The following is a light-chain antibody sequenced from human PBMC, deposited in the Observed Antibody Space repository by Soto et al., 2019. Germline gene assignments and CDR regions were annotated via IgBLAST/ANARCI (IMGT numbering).Light chain of an antibody. CDR2: GDS. V-gene: IGLV3-21*02. Sequence: SYELTQPPSVSVAPGQTARITCGGNNIGSKSVHWYQQKPGQAPVLVVYGDSDRPSGIPERFSGSNSGNTATLTISRVQAGDETDDYCHEWPTSSNRPNGFRTGTKLTVL. CDR1: NIGSKS. CDR3: HEWPTSSNRPNG. J-gene: IGLJ1*01.